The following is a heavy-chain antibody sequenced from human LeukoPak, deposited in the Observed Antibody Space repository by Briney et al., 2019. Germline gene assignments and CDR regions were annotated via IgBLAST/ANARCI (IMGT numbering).Heavy chain of an antibody. CDR1: GFTFSTYW. Sequence: PGGSLRLSYAASGFTFSTYWMHWVRQAPGKGLVWVSHINSDGSSTNYADSVKGRFTISRDNAESTLYLQMNSLRVEDTAVYYCTRGNYGMDVWGQGTTVTVSS. J-gene: IGHJ6*02. CDR3: TRGNYGMDV. V-gene: IGHV3-74*01. CDR2: INSDGSST.